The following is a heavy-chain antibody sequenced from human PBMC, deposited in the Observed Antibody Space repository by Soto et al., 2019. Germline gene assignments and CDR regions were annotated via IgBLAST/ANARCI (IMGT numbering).Heavy chain of an antibody. Sequence: GGSLRLSCAASGFTVSTNYMSWVRQTPGQGLEWVSVLYVGDSTYYADSVKGRFTISRDNSKNTLYLQMNSLRAEDTAVYYCAKDRITMVRGVITHDYYGMDVWGQGTTVTVSS. J-gene: IGHJ6*02. V-gene: IGHV3-53*01. D-gene: IGHD3-10*01. CDR3: AKDRITMVRGVITHDYYGMDV. CDR2: LYVGDST. CDR1: GFTVSTNY.